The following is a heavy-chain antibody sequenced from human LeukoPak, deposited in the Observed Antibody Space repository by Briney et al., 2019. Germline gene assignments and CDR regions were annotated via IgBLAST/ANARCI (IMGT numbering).Heavy chain of an antibody. Sequence: GGSLRLSCAASGLTFSSYSMNWVRQAPGRGLEWVSSISSSSSYIYYADSVKGRFTISRDHATNSLYLQMNSLRAEDTVVYYCARDLYDYSDSLNAFDIWGQGTMVTVSS. J-gene: IGHJ3*02. CDR1: GLTFSSYS. V-gene: IGHV3-21*01. CDR2: ISSSSSYI. D-gene: IGHD4-11*01. CDR3: ARDLYDYSDSLNAFDI.